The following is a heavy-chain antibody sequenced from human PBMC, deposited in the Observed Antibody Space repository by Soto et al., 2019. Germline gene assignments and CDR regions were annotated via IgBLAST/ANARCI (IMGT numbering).Heavy chain of an antibody. V-gene: IGHV3-30-3*01. J-gene: IGHJ4*02. Sequence: QVQLVESGGGVVQPGRSLRLSCAASGFTFSSYAMHWVRQAPGKGLEWVAVISYDGSNTYYADSVKGRFTISRDNSKNTLYLQMTSLRAEDTAVYYCARANVVTAKFDYWGQGTLVTVSS. CDR2: ISYDGSNT. CDR1: GFTFSSYA. D-gene: IGHD2-21*02. CDR3: ARANVVTAKFDY.